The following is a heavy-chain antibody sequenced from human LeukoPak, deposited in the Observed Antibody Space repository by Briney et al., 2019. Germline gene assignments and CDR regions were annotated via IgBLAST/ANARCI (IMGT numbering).Heavy chain of an antibody. CDR1: GGSISNYY. J-gene: IGHJ3*02. V-gene: IGHV4-4*07. D-gene: IGHD2-21*01. Sequence: SETLSLTCTVSGGSISNYYWTWIRQPAGKGLEWIGRIYTSGSTNYNPSLKSRVTMSLDTSKNQFSLKLSSVTAADTAVYYCARLPGGASASVVAFDIWGQGTMVTVSS. CDR2: IYTSGST. CDR3: ARLPGGASASVVAFDI.